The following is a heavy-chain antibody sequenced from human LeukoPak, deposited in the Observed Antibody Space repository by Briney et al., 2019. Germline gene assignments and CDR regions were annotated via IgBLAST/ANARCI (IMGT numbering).Heavy chain of an antibody. D-gene: IGHD4/OR15-4a*01. CDR2: IIPIFGTA. CDR1: GGTFSSYA. CDR3: ASLKAMVPGYFDL. V-gene: IGHV1-69*05. J-gene: IGHJ2*01. Sequence: SVKVSCKASGGTFSSYAISWVRQAPGQGLEWMGGIIPIFGTANYAQKFQGRVTITTDESTSTAYMELSSLRFEDTAVYYCASLKAMVPGYFDLWGRGTLVTVSS.